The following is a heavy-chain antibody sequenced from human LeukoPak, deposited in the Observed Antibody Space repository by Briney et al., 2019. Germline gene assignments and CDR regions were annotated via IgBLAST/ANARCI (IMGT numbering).Heavy chain of an antibody. CDR1: GFTVRSNY. V-gene: IGHV3-53*01. J-gene: IGHJ4*02. CDR2: LYGGGNT. Sequence: PGGSLRLSCVASGFTVRSNYMSWVRQAPGKGLEWVSMLYGGGNTFYADSVRGRFTISRDNSENTLYLQMNGLRAEDTAVYYCARASCNGGSNNCYSGPSYFDYWGQGTQVTVSS. CDR3: ARASCNGGSNNCYSGPSYFDY. D-gene: IGHD2-15*01.